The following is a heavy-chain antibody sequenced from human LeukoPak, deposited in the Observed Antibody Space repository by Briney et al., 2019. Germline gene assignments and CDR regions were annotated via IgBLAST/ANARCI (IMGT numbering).Heavy chain of an antibody. V-gene: IGHV4-59*01. J-gene: IGHJ4*02. D-gene: IGHD3-3*01. CDR3: ARSLGYDFWSGWFY. Sequence: SETLSLTCTVSGGSISSYYWSWSRQPPGKGVEWIGYIYYSGSTNYNPSLKSRVTISVDTSKNQFSLKLSSVTAADTAVYYCARSLGYDFWSGWFYWGQGTLVTVSS. CDR2: IYYSGST. CDR1: GGSISSYY.